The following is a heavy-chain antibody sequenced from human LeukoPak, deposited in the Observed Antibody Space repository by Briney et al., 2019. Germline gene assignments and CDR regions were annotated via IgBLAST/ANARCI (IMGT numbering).Heavy chain of an antibody. CDR1: GASLSTSPYY. V-gene: IGHV4-39*01. D-gene: IGHD4-17*01. J-gene: IGHJ4*02. CDR2: IYYTGST. CDR3: ARGRGVKYDYDRIYYFDY. Sequence: SETLSLTCSVSGASLSTSPYYWGWIRQPPGKGLEWIGNIYYTGSTYYNVSLNSRVTISIDTSKNLFSLRLNSMTAADTAVYYCARGRGVKYDYDRIYYFDYWGQGTLVTVSS.